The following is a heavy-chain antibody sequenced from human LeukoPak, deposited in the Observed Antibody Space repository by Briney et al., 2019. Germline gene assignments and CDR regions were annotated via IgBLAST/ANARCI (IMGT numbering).Heavy chain of an antibody. CDR1: GYSISSGYY. V-gene: IGHV4-38-2*02. J-gene: IGHJ5*02. Sequence: SETLSLTCSVSGYSISSGYYWGWIRQPPGKGLEWIGSIYHSGSTYYNPSLKSRVIISVDASKNLFSLRLSSVTAADTAVYYCARRWIQLWFRGSRNDWFDPWGQGTLVTVSS. CDR2: IYHSGST. CDR3: ARRWIQLWFRGSRNDWFDP. D-gene: IGHD5-18*01.